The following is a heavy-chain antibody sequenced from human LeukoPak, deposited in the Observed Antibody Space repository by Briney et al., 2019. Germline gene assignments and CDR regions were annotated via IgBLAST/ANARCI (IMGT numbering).Heavy chain of an antibody. V-gene: IGHV4-39*01. CDR1: GDSVSSSSHY. CDR3: ARSLGYCTDGVCYNRYYFDF. Sequence: PSETLSLTCTVSGDSVSSSSHYWGWIRQPPGKGLEWIGSIYYSGSTYYNPSLKSRVTMSVDTSKNQFSLRLSSVTAADTAVYYCARSLGYCTDGVCYNRYYFDFWGQGTLVTVSS. D-gene: IGHD2-8*01. J-gene: IGHJ4*02. CDR2: IYYSGST.